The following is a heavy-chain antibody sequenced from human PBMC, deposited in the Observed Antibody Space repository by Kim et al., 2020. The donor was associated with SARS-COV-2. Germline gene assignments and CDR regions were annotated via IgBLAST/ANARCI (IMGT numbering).Heavy chain of an antibody. J-gene: IGHJ2*01. V-gene: IGHV3-23*01. D-gene: IGHD5-12*01. Sequence: GVSLRLSCVGSGFTLTNYAMLWVRQAPGQGLEWVSGISGSAGRTFYPDSMKGRFTISRDISTSTLYLQINSLRGEDTAVYYCAKALPQQAGYNWYFDLWGRGGLVTVAS. CDR1: GFTLTNYA. CDR3: AKALPQQAGYNWYFDL. CDR2: ISGSAGRT.